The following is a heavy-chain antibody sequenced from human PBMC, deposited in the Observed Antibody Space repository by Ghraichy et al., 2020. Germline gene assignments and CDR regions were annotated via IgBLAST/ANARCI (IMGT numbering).Heavy chain of an antibody. J-gene: IGHJ6*02. V-gene: IGHV1-2*02. CDR1: GYTFIDHY. Sequence: ASVKVSCKASGYTFIDHYMHWVRQAPGQGLEWMGWINPHSGVTNYAQKFQGRVTMTRDTSISTAYMELSRLSSVDTAVYYCARDQGVMGNPYGMDVWGQGTTVTVSS. CDR2: INPHSGVT. CDR3: ARDQGVMGNPYGMDV. D-gene: IGHD3-16*01.